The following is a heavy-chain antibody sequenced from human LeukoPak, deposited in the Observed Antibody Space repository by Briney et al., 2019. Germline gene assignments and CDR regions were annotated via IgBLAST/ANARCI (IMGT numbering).Heavy chain of an antibody. CDR2: ISSSSSYI. Sequence: GGSLTLSCAASGFTFSSYSMNWVRQAPGKGLEWVSSISSSSSYIYYADSVKGRFTISRDNAKNSLYLQMNSLRAEDTAVYYCAREQQLDYYYMDVWGEGTTVTVSS. D-gene: IGHD6-6*01. CDR1: GFTFSSYS. J-gene: IGHJ6*03. CDR3: AREQQLDYYYMDV. V-gene: IGHV3-21*01.